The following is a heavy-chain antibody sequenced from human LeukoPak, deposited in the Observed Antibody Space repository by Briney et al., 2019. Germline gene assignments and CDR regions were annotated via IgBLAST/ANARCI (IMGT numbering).Heavy chain of an antibody. J-gene: IGHJ4*02. CDR1: GFTFSNYA. V-gene: IGHV3-23*01. CDR2: VSGSGDST. Sequence: PGGSLRLSCAASGFTFSNYAMSWVRQAPGKGLEWVSAVSGSGDSTYYAGSVKGRFTISRDNSKNTVYLQMNSLRAEDTAVYDCAKFWDFGDYAIDYWGQGTLVTVSS. D-gene: IGHD4-17*01. CDR3: AKFWDFGDYAIDY.